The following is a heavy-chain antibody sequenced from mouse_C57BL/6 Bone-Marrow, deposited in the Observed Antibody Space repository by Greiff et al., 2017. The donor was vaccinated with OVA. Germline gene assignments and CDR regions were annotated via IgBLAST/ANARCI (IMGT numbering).Heavy chain of an antibody. CDR2: IDPSDSYT. V-gene: IGHV1-50*01. Sequence: VQLQQPGAELVKPGASVKLSCKASGYTFTSYWMQWVKQRPGQGLEWIGEIDPSDSYTNYNQKFKGKATLTVDTSSSTAYMQLSSLTSEDSAVYYCARGHYDYDAYYAMDYWGQGTSVTVSS. CDR1: GYTFTSYW. CDR3: ARGHYDYDAYYAMDY. J-gene: IGHJ4*01. D-gene: IGHD2-4*01.